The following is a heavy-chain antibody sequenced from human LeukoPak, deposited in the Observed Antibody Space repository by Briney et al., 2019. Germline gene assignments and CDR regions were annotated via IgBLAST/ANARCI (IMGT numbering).Heavy chain of an antibody. Sequence: SVKVSCKASGYTFTSYAISWVRQAPGQGLEWMGRIIPIFGTANYAQKFQGRVTITTDESTSTAYMELSSLRSEDTAVYYCAVLVRGVIIDYWGQGTLVTVSS. D-gene: IGHD3-10*01. V-gene: IGHV1-69*05. CDR3: AVLVRGVIIDY. J-gene: IGHJ4*02. CDR1: GYTFTSYA. CDR2: IIPIFGTA.